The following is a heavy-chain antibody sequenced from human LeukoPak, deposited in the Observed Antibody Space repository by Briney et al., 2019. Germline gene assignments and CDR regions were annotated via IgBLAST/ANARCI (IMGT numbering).Heavy chain of an antibody. Sequence: GGSLRLSCAASGFTFDDYAMHWVRQAPGKGLEWVSGISWNSGSIGYADSVKGRFTISRDNAKNSLYLQMNSLRAEDTALYYWAKDILPTSIAAAGTFDYWGQGTLVTVSS. J-gene: IGHJ4*02. D-gene: IGHD6-13*01. CDR2: ISWNSGSI. V-gene: IGHV3-9*01. CDR1: GFTFDDYA. CDR3: AKDILPTSIAAAGTFDY.